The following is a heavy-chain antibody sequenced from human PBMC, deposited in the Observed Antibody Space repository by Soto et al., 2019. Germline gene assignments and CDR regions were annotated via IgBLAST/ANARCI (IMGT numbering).Heavy chain of an antibody. CDR1: GFTFDDYA. CDR2: ISWNSGSI. Sequence: DVQLVESGGGLVQPGRSLRLSCAASGFTFDDYAMHWVRQAPGKGLEWVSGISWNSGSIGYADSVKGRFTISRDNAKNSLYLQMNSLRAEDTALYYCAKGSGYSGYDSGDNWFDPWGQGTLVTVSS. V-gene: IGHV3-9*01. J-gene: IGHJ5*02. CDR3: AKGSGYSGYDSGDNWFDP. D-gene: IGHD5-12*01.